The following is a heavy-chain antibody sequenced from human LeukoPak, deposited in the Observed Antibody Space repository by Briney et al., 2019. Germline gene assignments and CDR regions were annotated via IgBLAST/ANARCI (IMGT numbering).Heavy chain of an antibody. J-gene: IGHJ4*02. V-gene: IGHV3-30*18. Sequence: GGSQRLSCAASGFTFSSYGMHWVRQAPGKGLEWVAVISYDGSNKYYADSVKGRFTISRDNSKNTLYLQMNSLRAEDTAVYYCAKGTANWNYVFDYWGQGTLVTVSS. D-gene: IGHD1-7*01. CDR1: GFTFSSYG. CDR2: ISYDGSNK. CDR3: AKGTANWNYVFDY.